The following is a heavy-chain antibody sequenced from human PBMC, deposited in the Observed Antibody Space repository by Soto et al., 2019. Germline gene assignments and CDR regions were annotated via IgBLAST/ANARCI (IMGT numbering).Heavy chain of an antibody. J-gene: IGHJ4*02. CDR3: ARELGIAAPFDY. CDR2: ISSSSSYI. D-gene: IGHD6-13*01. Sequence: GGSLRLSCAASGFTFSSYSMNWVRQAPGKGLEWVSSISSSSSYIYYADSVKGRFIISRDNAKNSLYLQMNSLRAEDTAVYYCARELGIAAPFDYWGQGTLVTAPQ. CDR1: GFTFSSYS. V-gene: IGHV3-21*01.